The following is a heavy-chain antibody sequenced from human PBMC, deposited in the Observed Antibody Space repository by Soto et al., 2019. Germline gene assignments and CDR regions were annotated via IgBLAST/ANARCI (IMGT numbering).Heavy chain of an antibody. CDR3: ARNWLYFDY. CDR2: ISYDGSNK. CDR1: GFTFSSYG. Sequence: QVQLVESGRGVVQPGRSLRLSCAASGFTFSSYGMHWVRQAPGKGLEWVAVISYDGSNKYYADSVKGRFTISRDDSKNTLFLQMNSLRADDTAVYYCARNWLYFDYWGQGTLVTVSS. V-gene: IGHV3-30*03. D-gene: IGHD1-1*01. J-gene: IGHJ4*02.